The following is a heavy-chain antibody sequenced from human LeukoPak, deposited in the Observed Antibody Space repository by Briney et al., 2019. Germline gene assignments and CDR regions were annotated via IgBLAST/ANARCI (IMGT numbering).Heavy chain of an antibody. CDR1: GGTFSSYA. D-gene: IGHD3-10*01. CDR2: IIPIFGTA. V-gene: IGHV1-69*05. CDR3: ARGGVYGSGPFDY. Sequence: SVKVSCKASGGTFSSYAISWVRQAPGQGLEWMGRIIPIFGTANYAQKFQGRVTITTDESTSTAYLELSSLRSEDTAVYYCARGGVYGSGPFDYWGQGTLVTVSS. J-gene: IGHJ4*02.